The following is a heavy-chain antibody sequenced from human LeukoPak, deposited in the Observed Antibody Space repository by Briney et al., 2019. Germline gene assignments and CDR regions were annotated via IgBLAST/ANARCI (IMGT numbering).Heavy chain of an antibody. CDR1: GGSISSYY. Sequence: PSEALSLTCTVSGGSISSYYWSWIRQPPVKGLEWIGYIYYSGSTNYNPSLKSRVTISVDTSKNQFSLKLSSVTAADTAVYYCARVAGTYYGMDVWGQGTTVTVSS. CDR3: ARVAGTYYGMDV. D-gene: IGHD6-19*01. J-gene: IGHJ6*02. V-gene: IGHV4-59*08. CDR2: IYYSGST.